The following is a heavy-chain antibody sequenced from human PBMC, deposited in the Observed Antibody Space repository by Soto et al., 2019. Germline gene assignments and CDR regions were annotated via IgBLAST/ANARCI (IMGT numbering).Heavy chain of an antibody. D-gene: IGHD2-15*01. Sequence: EVQLVESGGGLVQPGGSLRLSCAASGFTFSRYWMNWVRQAQGKGLEWVANIKQDGSEKYYVDSVKGRFTISRDNAKNSLYLQMNSLRVEDMAVYYCAMVDCSGGSCYVFDYWGQGTLVTVSS. J-gene: IGHJ4*02. V-gene: IGHV3-7*04. CDR3: AMVDCSGGSCYVFDY. CDR2: IKQDGSEK. CDR1: GFTFSRYW.